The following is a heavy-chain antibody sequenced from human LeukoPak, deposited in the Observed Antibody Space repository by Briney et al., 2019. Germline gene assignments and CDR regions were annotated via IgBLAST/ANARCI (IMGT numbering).Heavy chain of an antibody. V-gene: IGHV3-7*01. CDR2: IKQDGSET. CDR3: ARDFWGAYRVDFFDY. CDR1: GFTFNNYW. D-gene: IGHD3-3*01. Sequence: GGSLRLSCVASGFTFNNYWMSWVRRAPGKGLEWVANIKQDGSETYYVDSVRGRFTISRDNAKNSLYLQMNSLRAEDTALYYCARDFWGAYRVDFFDYWGQGTLVTVSP. J-gene: IGHJ4*02.